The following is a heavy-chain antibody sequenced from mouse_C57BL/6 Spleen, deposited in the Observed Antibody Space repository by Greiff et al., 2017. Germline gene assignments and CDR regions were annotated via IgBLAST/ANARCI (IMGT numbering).Heavy chain of an antibody. CDR1: GFTFTDYY. Sequence: EVQVVESGGGLVQPGGSLSLSCAASGFTFTDYYMSWVRQPPGKALEWLGFIRNKANGYTTEYSASVKGRFTISRDNSQSILYLQRNALRAEDSATYYCARSVSPYYAMDYWGQGTSVTVSS. V-gene: IGHV7-3*01. CDR2: IRNKANGYTT. J-gene: IGHJ4*01. CDR3: ARSVSPYYAMDY.